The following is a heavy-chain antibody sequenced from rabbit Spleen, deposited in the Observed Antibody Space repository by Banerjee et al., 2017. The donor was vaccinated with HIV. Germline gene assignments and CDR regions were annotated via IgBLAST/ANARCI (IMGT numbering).Heavy chain of an antibody. CDR1: GFSFSSSYW. V-gene: IGHV1S45*01. J-gene: IGHJ6*01. CDR3: ARDTSTSFSTYGMAL. Sequence: QQQLVESGGGLVKPGASLTLTCTASGFSFSSSYWICWVRQTPGKGLEWIACIYAGSGDNTYSAIWAKGRFTISKTSSTTVTLQMTSLTAADTATYFCARDTSTSFSTYGMALWGPGTLVTVS. D-gene: IGHD1-1*01. CDR2: IYAGSGDNT.